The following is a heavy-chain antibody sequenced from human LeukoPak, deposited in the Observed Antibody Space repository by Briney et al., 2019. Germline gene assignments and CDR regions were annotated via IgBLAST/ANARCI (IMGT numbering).Heavy chain of an antibody. V-gene: IGHV3-48*03. CDR1: GFTFSSYE. CDR3: ARVPILEWLLPIHNYYYYYYMDV. J-gene: IGHJ6*03. Sequence: GGSLRLSCAAAGFTFSSYEMNWVRQASGKGLEWVTYISSSGSTIYYADSVKGRFTISRDNAKNSLYPQMNSLRAEDTAVYYCARVPILEWLLPIHNYYYYYYMDVWGKGTTVTVSS. D-gene: IGHD3-3*01. CDR2: ISSSGSTI.